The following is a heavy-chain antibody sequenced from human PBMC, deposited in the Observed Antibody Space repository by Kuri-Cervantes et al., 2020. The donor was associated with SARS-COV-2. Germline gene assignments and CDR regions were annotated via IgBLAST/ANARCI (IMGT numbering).Heavy chain of an antibody. CDR1: GFTFSGSA. CDR2: ISSSSSYI. D-gene: IGHD3-16*01. V-gene: IGHV3-21*01. J-gene: IGHJ4*02. Sequence: GGSLRLSCAASGFTFSGSAMHWVRQAPGKGLEWVSSISSSSSYIYYADSVKGRFTISRDNAKNSLYLQMNSLRAEDTAVYYCARDLGAFDYWGQGTLVTVSS. CDR3: ARDLGAFDY.